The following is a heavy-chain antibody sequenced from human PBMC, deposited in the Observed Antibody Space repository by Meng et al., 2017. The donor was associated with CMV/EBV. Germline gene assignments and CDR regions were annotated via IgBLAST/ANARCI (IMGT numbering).Heavy chain of an antibody. V-gene: IGHV3-11*06. D-gene: IGHD3/OR15-3a*01. CDR1: GFTFSDYY. CDR3: ARVGGLEFDY. Sequence: GESLKISCAASGFTFSDYYMSWIRQAPGKGLEWVSSISSSSSYIYYADSVKGRFTISRDNAKNSLYLQMNSLRAEDTAVYYCARVGGLEFDYWGQGTLVTVSS. CDR2: ISSSSSYI. J-gene: IGHJ4*02.